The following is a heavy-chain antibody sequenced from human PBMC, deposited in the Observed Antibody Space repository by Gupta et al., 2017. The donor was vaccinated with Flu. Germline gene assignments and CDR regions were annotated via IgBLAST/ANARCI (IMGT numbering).Heavy chain of an antibody. D-gene: IGHD6-6*01. Sequence: EVQLLESGGDLVQPGGSLRLSCAVSGFAFRDYAMSGVRQGPGKGLEWVSVISGRGSGGNTYYADSVKGRFTISRDDSKNMLFLQMHSLRADDTAVYYCAKLYSSSAVAGWFDPWGQGTPVTVSS. CDR2: ISGRGSGGNT. V-gene: IGHV3-23*01. CDR3: AKLYSSSAVAGWFDP. CDR1: GFAFRDYA. J-gene: IGHJ5*02.